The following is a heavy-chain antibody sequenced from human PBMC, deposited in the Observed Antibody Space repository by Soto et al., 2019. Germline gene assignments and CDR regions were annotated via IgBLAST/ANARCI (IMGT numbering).Heavy chain of an antibody. J-gene: IGHJ4*02. D-gene: IGHD1-26*01. CDR1: GYSFSSVW. V-gene: IGHV3-7*03. CDR2: IKYDGSEE. CDR3: ARELSGGYLNFDY. Sequence: GGSLRLSCVVSGYSFSSVWMTWVRQAPGKGLECVAKIKYDGSEEYYADSVRGRFTISRDNAKNSLYLQMSSLRAEDTALYYCARELSGGYLNFDYWGQGALVTVSS.